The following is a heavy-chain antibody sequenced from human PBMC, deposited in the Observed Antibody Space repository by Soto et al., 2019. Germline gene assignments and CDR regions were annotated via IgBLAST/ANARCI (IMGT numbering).Heavy chain of an antibody. Sequence: QVQLVQSGAEVKKPGASVKVSCKASGYTFTSYGISWVRQAPGQGLEWMGWISAYNGNTNYAQKLQDRVTMTTDTSTSTAYMELRSQRSDATAVYYCARVKSPRTVNWFDPWGQGTLVTVSS. CDR1: GYTFTSYG. CDR2: ISAYNGNT. V-gene: IGHV1-18*01. J-gene: IGHJ5*02. CDR3: ARVKSPRTVNWFDP.